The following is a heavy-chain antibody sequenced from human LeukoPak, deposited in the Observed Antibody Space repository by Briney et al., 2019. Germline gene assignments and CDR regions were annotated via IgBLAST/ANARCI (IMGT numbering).Heavy chain of an antibody. CDR3: AKVHLTYYYHSSGYGFQDY. Sequence: GGSLRLSCAASGFTFSSYAMHWVRQAPGKGLEWVTVISYDGGNKFYADSVRGRFTISRDNSKNTLYLQMNSLRAEDTAVYYCAKVHLTYYYHSSGYGFQDYWGQGTLVTVSS. J-gene: IGHJ4*02. D-gene: IGHD3-22*01. V-gene: IGHV3-30*18. CDR1: GFTFSSYA. CDR2: ISYDGGNK.